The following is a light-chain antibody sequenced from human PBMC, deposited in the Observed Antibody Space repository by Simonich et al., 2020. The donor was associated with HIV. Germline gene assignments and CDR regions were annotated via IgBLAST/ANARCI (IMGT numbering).Light chain of an antibody. CDR1: QSISSW. CDR2: KAS. Sequence: DIQMTQSPSTLSASVGDRVTITCRASQSISSWLAWYQQKPGKAPKLLIYKASSLESGVPSRFSGSGSGTEFTLTISSLQSEDFAVYYCQQYRNWPPTFGGGTKVEI. CDR3: QQYRNWPPT. V-gene: IGKV1-5*03. J-gene: IGKJ4*01.